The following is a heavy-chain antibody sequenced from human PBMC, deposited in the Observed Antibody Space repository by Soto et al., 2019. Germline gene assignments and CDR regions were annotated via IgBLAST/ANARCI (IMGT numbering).Heavy chain of an antibody. V-gene: IGHV2-5*02. Sequence: QITLNESGPTQVKPRQTLTLTCTFSGFSLTTRGVGVGWIRQSPGKAPEWLALIYWDDDKRYSPSLKSRLTLTKDTSKKQEVLTMADLDPGDTATYYCAHRVLRTVFGLVTTTAIYFDFWGQGTPVAVS. CDR1: GFSLTTRGVG. J-gene: IGHJ4*02. D-gene: IGHD3-3*01. CDR3: AHRVLRTVFGLVTTTAIYFDF. CDR2: IYWDDDK.